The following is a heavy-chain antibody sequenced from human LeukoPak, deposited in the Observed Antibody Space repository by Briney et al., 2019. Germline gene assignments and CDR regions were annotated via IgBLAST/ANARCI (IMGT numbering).Heavy chain of an antibody. CDR2: ISGSGGRT. V-gene: IGHV3-23*01. CDR1: GLILSNYG. Sequence: GGSLRLSCAVSGLILSNYGMSWVRQAPGKGLEWVAGISGSGGRTNYADSVKGRFTISRDNPKNTLYLQMSSLRAEDTAVYFCAKRGVVIRVILVGFHKEAYYFDSWGQGALVTVSS. J-gene: IGHJ4*02. D-gene: IGHD3-22*01. CDR3: AKRGVVIRVILVGFHKEAYYFDS.